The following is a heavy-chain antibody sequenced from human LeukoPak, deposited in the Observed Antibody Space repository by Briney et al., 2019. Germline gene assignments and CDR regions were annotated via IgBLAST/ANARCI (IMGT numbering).Heavy chain of an antibody. CDR3: AKDRFAYYDILTGSPDY. V-gene: IGHV3-30*04. Sequence: GRSLRLSCAASGFTFSSYAMHWVRQAPGKGLEWVAVISYDGSNKYYADSVKGRFTISRDNSKNTLYLQMNSLRAEDTAVYYCAKDRFAYYDILTGSPDYWGQGTLVTVSS. CDR1: GFTFSSYA. D-gene: IGHD3-9*01. CDR2: ISYDGSNK. J-gene: IGHJ4*02.